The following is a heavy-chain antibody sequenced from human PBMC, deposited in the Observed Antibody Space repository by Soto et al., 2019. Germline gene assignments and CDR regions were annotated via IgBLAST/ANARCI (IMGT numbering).Heavy chain of an antibody. D-gene: IGHD7-27*01. CDR1: GFTFSSYW. CDR3: ARDEPGEGIDH. CDR2: ISSDGTGT. Sequence: VQLVESGGGLVQPGGSLRLSCAASGFTFSSYWMHWVRQVPGTGPMWVSHISSDGTGTSYADSVKGRFTISRDNARDTVYLEMNSLRAEDTAVYYCARDEPGEGIDHWGQGTLVTVSS. J-gene: IGHJ4*02. V-gene: IGHV3-74*01.